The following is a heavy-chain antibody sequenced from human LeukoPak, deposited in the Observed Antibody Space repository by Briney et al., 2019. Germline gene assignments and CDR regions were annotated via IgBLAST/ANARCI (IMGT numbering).Heavy chain of an antibody. CDR2: ISGSGGST. Sequence: GGSLRLSCAASGFTFSSYAMSWVRQAPGKGLEWVSAISGSGGSTYYADSVKGRFTISRDNSKNTLYLQMNSLRAEHTAVYYCAHFCSSTSCYTFDYWGQGTLVTVSS. D-gene: IGHD2-2*02. V-gene: IGHV3-23*01. CDR1: GFTFSSYA. J-gene: IGHJ4*02. CDR3: AHFCSSTSCYTFDY.